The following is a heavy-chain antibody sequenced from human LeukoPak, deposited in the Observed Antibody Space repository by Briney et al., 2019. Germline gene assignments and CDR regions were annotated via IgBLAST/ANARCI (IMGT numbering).Heavy chain of an antibody. CDR3: ARAGGSGKVDY. CDR2: ISSSGYST. Sequence: GGSLRLSCAASGFTFSDYYMNWIRQAPGKGLEWISYISSSGYSTKFADSVKGRFTISRDNSKNTLYLQMNSLRAEDTAVYYCARAGGSGKVDYWGQGTLVTVSS. CDR1: GFTFSDYY. D-gene: IGHD3-10*01. V-gene: IGHV3-11*05. J-gene: IGHJ4*02.